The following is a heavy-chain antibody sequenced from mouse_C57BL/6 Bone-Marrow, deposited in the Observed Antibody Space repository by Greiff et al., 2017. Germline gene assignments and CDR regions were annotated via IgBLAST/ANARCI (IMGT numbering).Heavy chain of an antibody. V-gene: IGHV14-4*01. D-gene: IGHD1-1*01. CDR1: GFNIKDDY. Sequence: EVQLQESGAELVRPGASVKLSCTASGFNIKDDYMHWVKQRPEQGLEWIGWIDPENGDTEYASKFQGKATITADTSSNTAYLQLSSLTSEDTAVYYCTTDPNYYGSSGGFAYWGQGTLVTVSA. J-gene: IGHJ3*01. CDR2: IDPENGDT. CDR3: TTDPNYYGSSGGFAY.